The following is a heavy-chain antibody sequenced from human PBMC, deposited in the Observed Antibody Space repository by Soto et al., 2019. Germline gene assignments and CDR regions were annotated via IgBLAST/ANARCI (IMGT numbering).Heavy chain of an antibody. V-gene: IGHV4-31*03. J-gene: IGHJ3*02. Sequence: SETLSLTCPVSGGSISSGGYYWSWIRQHPGKGLEWIGYIYYSGSTYYNPSLKSRVTISVDTSKNQFSLKLSSVTAADTAVYYCARAVTTFPFDIWGQGTMVTVSS. CDR3: ARAVTTFPFDI. CDR1: GGSISSGGYY. D-gene: IGHD3-16*01. CDR2: IYYSGST.